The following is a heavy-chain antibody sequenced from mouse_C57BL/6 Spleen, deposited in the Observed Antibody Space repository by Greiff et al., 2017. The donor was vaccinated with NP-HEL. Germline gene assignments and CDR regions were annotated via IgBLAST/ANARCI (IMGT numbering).Heavy chain of an antibody. D-gene: IGHD2-4*01. CDR2: INPSSGYT. CDR3: ERWAYDYDEGSRAMDY. Sequence: QVQLQQSGAELARPGASVKMSCKASGYTFTSYTMHWVKQRPGQGLEWIGYINPSSGYTKYNQKFKDKATLTADKSSSTAYMQLSSLTSEDSAVYYCERWAYDYDEGSRAMDYWGQGTSVTVSS. V-gene: IGHV1-4*01. CDR1: GYTFTSYT. J-gene: IGHJ4*01.